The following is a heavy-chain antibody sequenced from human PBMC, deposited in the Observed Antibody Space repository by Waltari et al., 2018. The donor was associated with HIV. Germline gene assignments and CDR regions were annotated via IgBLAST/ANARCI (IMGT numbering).Heavy chain of an antibody. CDR2: VSHSGRT. CDR1: GESFSPFY. D-gene: IGHD1-1*01. J-gene: IGHJ4*02. V-gene: IGHV4-34*02. CDR3: ARVNQDDGNSEPLDY. Sequence: QVHLQQWGAGLLKPSETLLLTCAVYGESFSPFYWTWIRQVPGEGLEWNGEVSHSGRTAYNPSLKSRVTMSVDTSKNQFSLRLSSVTAADSAIYYCARVNQDDGNSEPLDYWGQGTLVTVSS.